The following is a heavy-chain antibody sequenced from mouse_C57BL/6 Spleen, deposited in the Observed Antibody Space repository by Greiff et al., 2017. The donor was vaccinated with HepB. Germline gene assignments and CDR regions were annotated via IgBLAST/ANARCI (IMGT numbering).Heavy chain of an antibody. CDR2: ISYDGSN. CDR3: ASYGYGAWFAY. D-gene: IGHD2-2*01. CDR1: GYSITSGYY. V-gene: IGHV3-6*01. Sequence: EVKLQESGPGLVKPSQSLSLTCPVTGYSITSGYYWNWIRQVPGNKLEWMGYISYDGSNNYNPTLKNRISITRDTYTNQFFLKLNSVTTEDTATYYWASYGYGAWFAYWGQGTLVTVSA. J-gene: IGHJ3*01.